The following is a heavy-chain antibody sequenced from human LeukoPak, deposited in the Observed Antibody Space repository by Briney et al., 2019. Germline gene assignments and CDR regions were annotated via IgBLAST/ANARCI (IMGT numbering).Heavy chain of an antibody. CDR2: ISWNSGSI. J-gene: IGHJ4*02. Sequence: GGSLRLSCAASGFTFSSYGMHWVRQAPGKGLEWVSGISWNSGSIGYADSVKGRFTISRDNAKNSLYLQMNSLRAEDTALYYCAKGVGYSGYDWGYYFDYWGQGTLVTVSS. D-gene: IGHD5-12*01. V-gene: IGHV3-9*01. CDR1: GFTFSSYG. CDR3: AKGVGYSGYDWGYYFDY.